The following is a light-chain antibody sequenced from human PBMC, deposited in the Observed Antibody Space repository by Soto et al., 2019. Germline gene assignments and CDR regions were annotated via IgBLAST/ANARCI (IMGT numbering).Light chain of an antibody. CDR2: GAS. J-gene: IGKJ1*01. V-gene: IGKV3-20*01. CDR3: QQYMSSVT. Sequence: EIVLTQSPGSLSLSPGQRATLSSRASQSVDTTFFAWYQKKPGQAPRLLIYGASKRATGIPDRFSGSGSGKDFNLIISRLEPEDFAVYYCQQYMSSVTFGQGTKVEIK. CDR1: QSVDTTF.